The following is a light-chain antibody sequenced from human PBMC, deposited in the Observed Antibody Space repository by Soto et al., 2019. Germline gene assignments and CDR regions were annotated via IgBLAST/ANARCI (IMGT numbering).Light chain of an antibody. V-gene: IGLV2-8*01. CDR1: SSDIGASKY. Sequence: QSVLTQPPSASGSPGQSVTISCAGTSSDIGASKYVSWYQQHPGKAPKLLISEVYKRPSGVPDRFSGSKSGDTASLTVSGLQTEDEADYFCSSSAGTKNMVFGGGTKLTVL. J-gene: IGLJ2*01. CDR3: SSSAGTKNMV. CDR2: EVY.